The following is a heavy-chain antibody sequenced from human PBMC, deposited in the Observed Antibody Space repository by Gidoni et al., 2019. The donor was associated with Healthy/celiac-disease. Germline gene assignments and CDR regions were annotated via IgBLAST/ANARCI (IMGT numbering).Heavy chain of an antibody. CDR1: GYTLTELS. V-gene: IGHV1-24*01. J-gene: IGHJ3*02. Sequence: QVQLVQSGAEVKKPGASVKVSCKVSGYTLTELSMHWVRQAPGKGLEWMGGFDPEDGETIYAQKFQGRVTMTEDTSTDTAYMELSSLRSEDTAVYYCATGGGNVVGATGSDAFDIWGQGTMVTVSS. CDR2: FDPEDGET. D-gene: IGHD1-26*01. CDR3: ATGGGNVVGATGSDAFDI.